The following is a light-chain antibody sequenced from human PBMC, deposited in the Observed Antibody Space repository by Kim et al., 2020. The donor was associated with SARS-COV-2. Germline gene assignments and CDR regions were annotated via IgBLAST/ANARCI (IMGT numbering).Light chain of an antibody. CDR1: HNVGRSL. CDR2: DAS. J-gene: IGKJ5*01. V-gene: IGKV3-20*01. CDR3: HQYASSPLT. Sequence: SPGERATFSCRASHNVGRSLLSWYQKTPGQAPRLLIYDASTRANGIPDRFSGSGSGSDFTLTISRLEPEDCAVYYCHQYASSPLTFGEGARLEIK.